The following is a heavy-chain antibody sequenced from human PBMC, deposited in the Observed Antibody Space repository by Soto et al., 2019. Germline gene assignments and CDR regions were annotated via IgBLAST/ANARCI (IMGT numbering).Heavy chain of an antibody. CDR3: ARDRGDPPPGYYGMDV. CDR2: INAGNGNT. CDR1: GYTFTSYA. Sequence: VASVKVSCKASGYTFTSYAMHWVRQAPGQMLEWMGWINAGNGNTKYSQKFQGRVTITRDTSASTAYMELSSLRSEDTAVYYCARDRGDPPPGYYGMDVWGQGTTVTVSS. J-gene: IGHJ6*02. D-gene: IGHD7-27*01. V-gene: IGHV1-3*01.